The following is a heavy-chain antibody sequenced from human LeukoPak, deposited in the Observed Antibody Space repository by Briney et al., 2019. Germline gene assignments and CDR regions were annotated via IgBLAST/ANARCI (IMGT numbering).Heavy chain of an antibody. CDR1: GFTFSSYA. V-gene: IGHV3-30-3*01. J-gene: IGHJ4*02. CDR2: ISYDGSNK. CDR3: AKDRAYYYGSGSYYCLGY. Sequence: PGRSLRLSCAASGFTFSSYAMHWVRQAPGKGLEWVAVISYDGSNKYYADSVKGRFTISRDNSKNTLYLQMNSLRAEDTAVYYCAKDRAYYYGSGSYYCLGYWGQGTLVTVSS. D-gene: IGHD3-10*01.